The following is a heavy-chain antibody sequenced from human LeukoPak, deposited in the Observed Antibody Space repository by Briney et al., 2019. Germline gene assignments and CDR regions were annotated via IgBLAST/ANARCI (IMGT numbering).Heavy chain of an antibody. CDR3: ARGVRHCASTTCFARAGDI. D-gene: IGHD2-2*01. J-gene: IGHJ3*02. CDR2: MYYSGSI. Sequence: KPSETLSLTCTVSGGSISSYYWTWLRQPPGKGLEWLGQMYYSGSIKYNPSLKSRVTVSTDTSKNQFSLKLRSVTAADTATYYCARGVRHCASTTCFARAGDIWGQGKMVTVSS. CDR1: GGSISSYY. V-gene: IGHV4-59*01.